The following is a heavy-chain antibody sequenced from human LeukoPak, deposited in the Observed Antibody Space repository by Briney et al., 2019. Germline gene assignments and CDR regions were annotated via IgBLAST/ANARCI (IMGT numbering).Heavy chain of an antibody. CDR3: ARGPYFDY. CDR1: GGSFSVYY. Sequence: PSETLSLTCAVYGGSFSVYYWSWIRQPPGKGLEWIGEINHSGSTNYNPSLKSRVTISVDTSKNQFSLKLSSVTAADTAVYYCARGPYFDYWGQGTLVTVSS. V-gene: IGHV4-34*01. J-gene: IGHJ4*02. CDR2: INHSGST.